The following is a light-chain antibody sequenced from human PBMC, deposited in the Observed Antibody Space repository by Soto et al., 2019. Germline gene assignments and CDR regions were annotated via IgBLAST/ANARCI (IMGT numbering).Light chain of an antibody. Sequence: DIQMTQSPASLAASLGDRITIACRASQTISNYLNWYHQKPGEAPKILIYGSSTLQSGVPSTFSGSGSGTEFTLSISSLQPADFGTYYCQQSYNVPFTFGPGTKVDVK. J-gene: IGKJ3*01. CDR2: GSS. CDR3: QQSYNVPFT. V-gene: IGKV1-39*01. CDR1: QTISNY.